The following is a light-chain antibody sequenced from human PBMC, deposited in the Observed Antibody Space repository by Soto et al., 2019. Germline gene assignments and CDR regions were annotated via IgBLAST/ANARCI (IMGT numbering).Light chain of an antibody. CDR1: QTISTW. J-gene: IGKJ1*01. Sequence: DIQMTQSPSTLSSSVGDRVTITCRASQTISTWLAWYQQKPGKAPKLLSYKASTLKSRVPSRFSGRGSGTQFTLTISSLQPDDFATYYCQHYSSYSEAFGQGTKVDIK. CDR2: KAS. V-gene: IGKV1-5*03. CDR3: QHYSSYSEA.